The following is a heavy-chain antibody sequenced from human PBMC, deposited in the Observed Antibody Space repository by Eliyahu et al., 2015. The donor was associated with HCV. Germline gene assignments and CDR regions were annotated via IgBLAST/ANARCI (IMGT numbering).Heavy chain of an antibody. J-gene: IGHJ4*02. Sequence: EVQXLEAGGGLVXPGRSXXLXCTASGFTFSTYTMSWVRQAPGKGLEWVSVISGSGGTTYYADSVRGRFTVSRDNSKNTLYLQMSSLRSEDTAVFYCARVLNGCFDYWGQGTLVTASS. V-gene: IGHV3-23*01. CDR3: ARVLNGCFDY. D-gene: IGHD1-1*01. CDR1: GFTFSTYT. CDR2: ISGSGGTT.